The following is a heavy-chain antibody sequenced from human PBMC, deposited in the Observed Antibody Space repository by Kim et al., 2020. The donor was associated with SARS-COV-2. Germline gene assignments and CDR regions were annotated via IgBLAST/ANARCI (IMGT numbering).Heavy chain of an antibody. CDR1: GGSISSYY. V-gene: IGHV4-59*13. CDR3: ASRYWGGGGFDSQHNVDY. D-gene: IGHD2-21*01. Sequence: SETLSLTCTVSGGSISSYYWCWIRQRPWQGRGWVGYSYNCWSTKYNPYLKIQVPVSVDTSKNQFSLKLSLGTATDTAGCFFASRYWGGGGFDSQHNVDY. CDR2: SYNCWST. J-gene: IGHJ4*01.